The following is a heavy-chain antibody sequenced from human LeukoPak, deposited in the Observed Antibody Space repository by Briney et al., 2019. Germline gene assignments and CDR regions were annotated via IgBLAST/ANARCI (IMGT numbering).Heavy chain of an antibody. J-gene: IGHJ4*02. Sequence: GRSLRLSCAASGFTFSSYWMSWVRQAPGKGLGWVANIKQDGSEKYYVDSVKGRFTISRDNAKISLYLQMNSLRAEDTAVYYCARVIFYYDSSGFFPWYYFDYWGQGTLVTVSS. D-gene: IGHD3-22*01. CDR1: GFTFSSYW. V-gene: IGHV3-7*01. CDR2: IKQDGSEK. CDR3: ARVIFYYDSSGFFPWYYFDY.